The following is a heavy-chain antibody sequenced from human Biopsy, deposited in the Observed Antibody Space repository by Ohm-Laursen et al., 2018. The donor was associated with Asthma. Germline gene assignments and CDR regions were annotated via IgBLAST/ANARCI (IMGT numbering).Heavy chain of an antibody. V-gene: IGHV3-30*03. CDR2: ISYDGSNK. CDR3: ARGNHHLDYGGNSGAFDI. D-gene: IGHD4-23*01. Sequence: RSLRLSCTASGFTFSSYGMHWVRQAPGKGLEWVAVISYDGSNKYYADSVKGRFTISRDNSKNTLYLQMNSLRAEDTAVYYCARGNHHLDYGGNSGAFDIWGQGTVVSVSS. J-gene: IGHJ3*02. CDR1: GFTFSSYG.